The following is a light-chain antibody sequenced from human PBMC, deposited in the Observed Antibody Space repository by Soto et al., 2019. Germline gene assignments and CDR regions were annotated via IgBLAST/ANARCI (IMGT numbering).Light chain of an antibody. Sequence: DIVMTQSPDSLAVSLGERATINCKSSQSVLYSSKNKNYLAWFQQKPGQAPKLLIYWSSTRESVVPDRFSGSGSGTDFTLTISSLQADDVAVYYCQQYYSTPITFGHGTRLEIK. CDR2: WSS. V-gene: IGKV4-1*01. J-gene: IGKJ5*01. CDR1: QSVLYSSKNKNY. CDR3: QQYYSTPIT.